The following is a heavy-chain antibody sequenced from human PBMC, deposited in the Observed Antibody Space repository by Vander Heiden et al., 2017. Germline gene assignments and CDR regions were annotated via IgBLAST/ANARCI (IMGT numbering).Heavy chain of an antibody. J-gene: IGHJ6*02. CDR2: IYYSGST. V-gene: IGHV4-39*01. CDR1: GGSISSSSYY. Sequence: QLQLQESGPGLVKPSETLSLPTSVPGGSISSSSYYWGWSRQPQGKGLEWIGSIYYSGSTYYNPSLKSRVTISVDTSKKQFSLKLSSVTAADTAVYYCAREKTMADYYYYGMDVWGQGTTVTVSS. D-gene: IGHD6-19*01. CDR3: AREKTMADYYYYGMDV.